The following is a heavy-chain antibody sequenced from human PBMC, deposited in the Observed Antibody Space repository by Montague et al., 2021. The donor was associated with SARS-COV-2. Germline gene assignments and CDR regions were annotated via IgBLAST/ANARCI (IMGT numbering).Heavy chain of an antibody. CDR2: IKKDGSEK. Sequence: SLRLSCAASGFTFSSYWMSWVRQAPGKGLEWVANIKKDGSEKYYVDSVKGRFTISRDNAKNSLYLQMNSLRAEDTAVYYCARGRITIFGVEDYYYGMDVWGQGTTVTVSS. J-gene: IGHJ6*02. D-gene: IGHD3-3*01. CDR1: GFTFSSYW. V-gene: IGHV3-7*03. CDR3: ARGRITIFGVEDYYYGMDV.